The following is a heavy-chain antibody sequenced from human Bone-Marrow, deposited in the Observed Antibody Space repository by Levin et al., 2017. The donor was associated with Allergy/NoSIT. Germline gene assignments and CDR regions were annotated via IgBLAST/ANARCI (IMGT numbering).Heavy chain of an antibody. D-gene: IGHD6-13*01. Sequence: PSETLSLTCAVSSGALSTGGYSWSWIRQPPGKGLEWIGYIYHSGSTDYNPSLKSRVTMSLDRARSQFSLKLSPVTAADTAVYYCARVGPRYSSSWYFFDYWGQGILVTVSS. CDR1: SGALSTGGYS. V-gene: IGHV4-30-2*01. J-gene: IGHJ4*02. CDR2: IYHSGST. CDR3: ARVGPRYSSSWYFFDY.